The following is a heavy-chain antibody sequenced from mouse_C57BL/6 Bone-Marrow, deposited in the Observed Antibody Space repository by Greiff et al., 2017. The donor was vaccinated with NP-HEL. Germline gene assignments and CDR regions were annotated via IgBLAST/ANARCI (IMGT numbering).Heavy chain of an antibody. Sequence: EVQLQQSGPVLVKPGASVKMSCKASGYTFTDYYMNWVKQSHGKSLEWIGVINPYNGGTSYNQKFKGKATLTVDKSSSTAYMELNSLTSEDSAVYYCARGLTTVVPYYAMDYWGQGTSVTVSS. CDR1: GYTFTDYY. CDR2: INPYNGGT. V-gene: IGHV1-19*01. D-gene: IGHD1-1*01. CDR3: ARGLTTVVPYYAMDY. J-gene: IGHJ4*01.